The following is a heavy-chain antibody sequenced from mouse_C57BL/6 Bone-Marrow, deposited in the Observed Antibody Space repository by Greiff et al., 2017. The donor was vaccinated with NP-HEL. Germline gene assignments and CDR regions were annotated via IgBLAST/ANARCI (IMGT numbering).Heavy chain of an antibody. CDR3: ATIYYYGSSFF. V-gene: IGHV3-6*01. CDR1: GYSITSGYY. D-gene: IGHD1-1*01. Sequence: EVKVEESGPGLVKPSQSLSLTCSVTGYSITSGYYWNWIRQFPGNKLEWMGYISYDGSNNYNPSLKNRISITRDTSKNQFFLKLNSVTTEDTATYYCATIYYYGSSFFWGTGTTVTVSS. J-gene: IGHJ1*03. CDR2: ISYDGSN.